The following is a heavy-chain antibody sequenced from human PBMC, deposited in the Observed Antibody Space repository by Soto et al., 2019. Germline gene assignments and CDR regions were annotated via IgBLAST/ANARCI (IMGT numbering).Heavy chain of an antibody. V-gene: IGHV4-59*08. Sequence: PSESLSLTCTVSDDSSSSYKCSSFRQPPGRRLEWIGYIDSNGGTSYNPSLQSRVTISIDTSTKQFSLKLSSVTAADTAVYYCVRQGFGRLHGLVDVWGQGTTVT. CDR2: IDSNGGT. J-gene: IGHJ6*02. CDR1: DDSSSSYK. CDR3: VRQGFGRLHGLVDV. D-gene: IGHD3-10*01.